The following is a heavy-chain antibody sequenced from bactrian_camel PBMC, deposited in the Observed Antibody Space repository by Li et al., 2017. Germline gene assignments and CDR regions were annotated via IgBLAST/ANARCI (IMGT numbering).Heavy chain of an antibody. CDR2: IDADGET. CDR3: AADRCYPGWSRSGDEFPY. V-gene: IGHV3S53*01. Sequence: VESGGGSVQAGGSLRLSCAASGHTRNLIGWFRQAPGKEREEVAVIDADGETTYADSVKGRFALSQDNSKRTLYLQMNDLKPEDTAMYYCAADRCYPGWSRSGDEFPYWGRGTQVTVS. J-gene: IGHJ4*01. CDR1: GHTRNL. D-gene: IGHD1*01.